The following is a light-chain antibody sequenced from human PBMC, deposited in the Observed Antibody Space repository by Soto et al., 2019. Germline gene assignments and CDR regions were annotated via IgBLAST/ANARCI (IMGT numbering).Light chain of an antibody. V-gene: IGKV1-27*01. Sequence: DIQMTQSPSSLSASVGDRVTITCRASQGISNYLAWYQQKPGKGPNLLIYAASTLHSGVPSRFSGTGSGTAFPLTISSLRPEDVATYYCQEYNSAPLTFGGGTKVEIK. CDR1: QGISNY. CDR3: QEYNSAPLT. CDR2: AAS. J-gene: IGKJ4*01.